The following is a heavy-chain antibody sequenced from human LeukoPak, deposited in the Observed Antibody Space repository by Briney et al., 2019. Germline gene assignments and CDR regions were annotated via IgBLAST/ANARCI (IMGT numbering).Heavy chain of an antibody. V-gene: IGHV3-7*04. CDR3: AGGRGWLIDY. CDR1: GFTFSGYW. J-gene: IGHJ4*02. CDR2: IKQDGSEQ. Sequence: GGSLRLSCAGSGFTFSGYWMNWVRQIPGKGLEWVAIIKQDGSEQFYVDSVKGRFTISRDNAKSSLYLQMNSLRDEDTAVYYCAGGRGWLIDYWGQGTLVTVSP. D-gene: IGHD6-19*01.